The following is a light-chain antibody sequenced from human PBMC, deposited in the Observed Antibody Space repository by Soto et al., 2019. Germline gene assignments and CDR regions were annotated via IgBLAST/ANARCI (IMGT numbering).Light chain of an antibody. CDR2: DVS. Sequence: QSALTQPASVSGSPGQSITISCTGTSSDVGSYNLVSWYQQHPGKAPKLMIYDVSKRPSGVPDRFSGSKSDNTASLTLSGLQAEDEADYYCCSYAGSYTFYVFGTGTKLTVL. V-gene: IGLV2-11*01. J-gene: IGLJ1*01. CDR3: CSYAGSYTFYV. CDR1: SSDVGSYNL.